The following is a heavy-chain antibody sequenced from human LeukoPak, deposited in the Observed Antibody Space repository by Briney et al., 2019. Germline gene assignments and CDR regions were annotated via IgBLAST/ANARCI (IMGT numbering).Heavy chain of an antibody. CDR1: GFTFSSYW. D-gene: IGHD2-2*01. V-gene: IGHV3-7*01. Sequence: GGPLRLSCAASGFTFSSYWMSWVRQAPGKGLEWVANIKQDGSEKYYVDSVKGRFTISRDNAKNSLYLQMNSLRAEDTAVYYCARDPTYCSSASCPSPFFDYWGQGTLVTVSS. J-gene: IGHJ4*02. CDR2: IKQDGSEK. CDR3: ARDPTYCSSASCPSPFFDY.